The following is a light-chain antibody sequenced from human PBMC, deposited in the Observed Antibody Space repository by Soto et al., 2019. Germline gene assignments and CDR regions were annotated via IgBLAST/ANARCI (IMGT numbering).Light chain of an antibody. V-gene: IGLV2-14*01. CDR2: EVT. Sequence: QSAVTQPASVSGCPGQTITISCTGTSSDVGRYNTVSWYQHHPGKAPKLIIYEVTHRPAGISDRFSASKSGNTASLTISGLQAEDEADYYCNSLRVNHLYVFGSGTKATVL. J-gene: IGLJ1*01. CDR1: SSDVGRYNT. CDR3: NSLRVNHLYV.